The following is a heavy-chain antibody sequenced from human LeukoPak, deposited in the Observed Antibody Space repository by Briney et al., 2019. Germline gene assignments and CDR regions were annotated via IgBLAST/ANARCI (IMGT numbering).Heavy chain of an antibody. V-gene: IGHV3-13*01. J-gene: IGHJ4*02. CDR2: IGTAGDT. CDR3: ARAVSGWYDVGYYFDY. D-gene: IGHD6-19*01. Sequence: PGGSLSLSCAASGFTFSSYDMHWVRQATGKGLEWVSAIGTAGDTYYPGSVKGRFTISRENAKNSLYLQMNSLRAGDTAVYYCARAVSGWYDVGYYFDYWGQGTLVTVSS. CDR1: GFTFSSYD.